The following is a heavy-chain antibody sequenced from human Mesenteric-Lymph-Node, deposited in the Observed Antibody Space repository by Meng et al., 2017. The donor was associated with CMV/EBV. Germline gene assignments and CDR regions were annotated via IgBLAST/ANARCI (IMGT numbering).Heavy chain of an antibody. Sequence: GESLKISCAASGFTFSSYSMNWVRQAPGKGLEWVSSISSSSSYIYYADSVKGRFTISRDNVKNSLYLQMNSLRAEDTAVYYCARDTGMEYWFDPWGQGTLVTVSS. V-gene: IGHV3-21*04. D-gene: IGHD2-8*02. CDR3: ARDTGMEYWFDP. CDR1: GFTFSSYS. CDR2: ISSSSSYI. J-gene: IGHJ5*02.